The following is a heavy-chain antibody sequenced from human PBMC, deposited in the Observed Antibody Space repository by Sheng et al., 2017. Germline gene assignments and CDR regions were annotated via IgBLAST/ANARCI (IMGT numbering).Heavy chain of an antibody. V-gene: IGHV4-38-2*02. CDR2: IYHSGST. CDR1: GYSISSGYY. J-gene: IGHJ3*02. Sequence: QVQLQESGPGLVKPSETLSLTCTVSGYSISSGYYWGWIRQPPGKGLEWIGSIYHSGSTYYNPSLKSRVTISVDTSKNQLSLKLSSVTAADTAVYYCVRPRTAATTYDAFDIWGQGTNGHRLF. D-gene: IGHD2-15*01. CDR3: VRPRTAATTYDAFDI.